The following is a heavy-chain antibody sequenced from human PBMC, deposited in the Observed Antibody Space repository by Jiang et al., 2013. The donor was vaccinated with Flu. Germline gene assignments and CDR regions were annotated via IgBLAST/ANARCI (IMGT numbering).Heavy chain of an antibody. CDR2: IYYSGST. CDR3: ASPYGSGKRSNYYYGMDV. V-gene: IGHV4-39*01. CDR1: GGSISSSSYY. D-gene: IGHD3-10*01. Sequence: PGLVKPSETLSLTCTVSGGSISSSSYYWGWIRQPPGKGLEWIGSIYYSGSTYYNPSLKSRVTISVDTSKNQFSLKLSSVTAADTAVYYCASPYGSGKRSNYYYGMDVWGQGTTVTVSS. J-gene: IGHJ6*02.